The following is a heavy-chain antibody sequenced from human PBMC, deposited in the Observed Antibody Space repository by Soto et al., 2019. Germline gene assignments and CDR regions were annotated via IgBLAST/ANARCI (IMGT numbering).Heavy chain of an antibody. CDR1: GASITTYY. CDR2: ISYSGST. Sequence: SETLSLTCTVSGASITTYYWIWIRQPPGKGLEWIGYISYSGSTDYNPSLKSRVTISFDASKNQISLQVRSATAADAAVYYCARDLKEYCSDGKCNWFDPWGQGALVTVS. J-gene: IGHJ5*02. CDR3: ARDLKEYCSDGKCNWFDP. V-gene: IGHV4-59*01. D-gene: IGHD2-15*01.